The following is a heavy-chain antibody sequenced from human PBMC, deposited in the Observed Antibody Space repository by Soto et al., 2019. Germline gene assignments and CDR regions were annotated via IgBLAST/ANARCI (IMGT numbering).Heavy chain of an antibody. CDR3: VKDRSDTWSFDY. CDR2: VSHDGTLY. CDR1: GCIYGSCA. Sequence: QVQLVESGGGVVQPGRSQRLSCSASGCIYGSCAMHWVRQVPGKGLEWLAVVSHDGTLYPYADSVKGRFTISRDNSRKTLYLQMNSLRPDDTAVYYCVKDRSDTWSFDYWGQGTLVTVSS. D-gene: IGHD2-8*02. V-gene: IGHV3-30*18. J-gene: IGHJ4*02.